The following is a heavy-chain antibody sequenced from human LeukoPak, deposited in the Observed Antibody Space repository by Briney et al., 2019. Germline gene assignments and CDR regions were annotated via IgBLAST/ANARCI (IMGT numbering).Heavy chain of an antibody. J-gene: IGHJ4*02. CDR3: ATDMGLVVPAASGYFDY. Sequence: ASVKVSYKVSGYTLTELSMHWVRQAPGKGLEWMGGFDPEDGETIYAQKFQGRVTMTEDTSTDTAYMELSSLRSEDTAVYYCATDMGLVVPAASGYFDYWGQGTLVTVSS. V-gene: IGHV1-24*01. D-gene: IGHD2-2*01. CDR2: FDPEDGET. CDR1: GYTLTELS.